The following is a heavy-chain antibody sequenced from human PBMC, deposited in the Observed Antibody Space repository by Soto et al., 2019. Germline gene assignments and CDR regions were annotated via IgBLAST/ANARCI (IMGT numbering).Heavy chain of an antibody. D-gene: IGHD6-6*01. V-gene: IGHV3-23*01. J-gene: IGHJ4*02. CDR3: AKDRGGCGDSSHTPCVPLDY. CDR2: ISGSGGST. Sequence: GGSLRLSCAASGFTFSSYAMSWVRQAPGKGLEWVSAISGSGGSTYYADSVKGRFTISRDNSKNTLYLQMNSLRAEDTAVYYCAKDRGGCGDSSHTPCVPLDYWGQGTLVTVSS. CDR1: GFTFSSYA.